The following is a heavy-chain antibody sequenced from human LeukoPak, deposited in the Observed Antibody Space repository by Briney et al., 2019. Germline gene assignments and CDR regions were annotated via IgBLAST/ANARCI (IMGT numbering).Heavy chain of an antibody. V-gene: IGHV3-20*04. J-gene: IGHJ3*02. CDR2: INCNGGST. CDR1: GFTFYDYG. Sequence: GGSLRLSCAASGFTFYDYGMSWVRQAPGKGLEWVSGINCNGGSTGYADSVKGRFTISRDNSKNTLYLQMNSLRAEDTAVYYCARGGYSYGYGCGKTGAFDIWGQGTMVTVSS. D-gene: IGHD5-18*01. CDR3: ARGGYSYGYGCGKTGAFDI.